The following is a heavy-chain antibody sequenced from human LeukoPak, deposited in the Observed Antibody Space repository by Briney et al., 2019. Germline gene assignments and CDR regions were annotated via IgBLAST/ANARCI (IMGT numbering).Heavy chain of an antibody. Sequence: GGSLRLSCAASGFTFSSYSMNWVRQAPGKGLEWVSYISSSSSTIYYADSVKGRFTISRYNAKNSLYLQMNSLRAEDTAVYYCASAIYSNLIVYWSQGTLVTVSS. V-gene: IGHV3-48*01. CDR2: ISSSSSTI. J-gene: IGHJ4*02. CDR3: ASAIYSNLIVY. CDR1: GFTFSSYS. D-gene: IGHD4-11*01.